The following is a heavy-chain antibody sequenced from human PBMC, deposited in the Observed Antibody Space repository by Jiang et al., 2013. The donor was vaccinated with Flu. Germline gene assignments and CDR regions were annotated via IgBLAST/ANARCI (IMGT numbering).Heavy chain of an antibody. CDR1: GYIFSDYA. CDR2: IAPYNGNT. Sequence: SGAEVKKPRASVKVSCKASGYIFSDYAISWVRQAPGQGLEWMGWIAPYNGNTQYAQKFQGRVTLTTDASTGTAYMVIRSLKYDDTAVYYCARQGQMEYSNLPIDSWGQGTLVTVSS. V-gene: IGHV1-18*01. CDR3: ARQGQMEYSNLPIDS. J-gene: IGHJ4*02. D-gene: IGHD4-11*01.